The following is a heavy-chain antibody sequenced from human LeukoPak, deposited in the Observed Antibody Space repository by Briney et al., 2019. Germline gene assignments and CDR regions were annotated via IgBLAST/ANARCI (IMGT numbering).Heavy chain of an antibody. CDR1: GFIFDDYG. J-gene: IGHJ6*03. Sequence: GGSLRLSCAASGFIFDDYGMSWVRQVPGKGLEWVSGINWNGRSIGYADSVKGRFTISRDNAKKSLYLQMNNLRAEDTAFYHCARGSSSPHYYYYYMDVWGKGTTVTVSS. CDR2: INWNGRSI. V-gene: IGHV3-20*01. D-gene: IGHD6-13*01. CDR3: ARGSSSPHYYYYYMDV.